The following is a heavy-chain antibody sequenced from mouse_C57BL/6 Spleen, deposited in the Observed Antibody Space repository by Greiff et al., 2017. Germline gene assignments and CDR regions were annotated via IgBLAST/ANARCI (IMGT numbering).Heavy chain of an antibody. Sequence: QVQLQQSGAELMKPGASVKLSCKATGYTFTGYWIEWVKQRPGHGLEWIGEILPGSGGTNYKEKFKGKATFTADTSSNTAYMQLSSLTTEDSAIYYCARKGDYGALFAYWGQGTLVPVSA. CDR1: GYTFTGYW. CDR3: ARKGDYGALFAY. V-gene: IGHV1-9*01. J-gene: IGHJ3*01. D-gene: IGHD2-4*01. CDR2: ILPGSGGT.